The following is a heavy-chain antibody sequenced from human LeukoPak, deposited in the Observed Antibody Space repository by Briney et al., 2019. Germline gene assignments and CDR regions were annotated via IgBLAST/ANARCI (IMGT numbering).Heavy chain of an antibody. D-gene: IGHD2-2*01. CDR1: GYSISSGYY. CDR2: IYHSGST. J-gene: IGHJ5*02. CDR3: ARGSGYCSSTSCWLA. Sequence: SETLSLTCTVSGYSISSGYYWGWIRQPPGKGLEWIGSIYHSGSTYYNPSLKSRVTISVDRSKNQFSLKLSSVTAADTAVYYCARGSGYCSSTSCWLAWGQGTLVTVSS. V-gene: IGHV4-38-2*02.